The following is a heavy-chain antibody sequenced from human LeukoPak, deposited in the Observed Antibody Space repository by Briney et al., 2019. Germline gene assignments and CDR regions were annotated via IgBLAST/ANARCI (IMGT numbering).Heavy chain of an antibody. CDR1: GYTFTSYG. J-gene: IGHJ6*02. V-gene: IGHV1-18*01. CDR3: ARDRYSSGWRDSYYYYYGMDV. D-gene: IGHD6-19*01. Sequence: ASVKVSCKASGYTFTSYGISWVRQAPGQGLEWMGWISAYNGNTNYAQKLQGRVTMTTDTSTSTAYMELRSLRSDDTAVYYCARDRYSSGWRDSYYYYYGMDVWGQGTTVTVSS. CDR2: ISAYNGNT.